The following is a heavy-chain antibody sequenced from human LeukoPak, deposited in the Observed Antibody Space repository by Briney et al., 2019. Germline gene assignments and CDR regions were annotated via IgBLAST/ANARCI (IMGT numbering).Heavy chain of an antibody. J-gene: IGHJ4*02. CDR3: ARDPLGWDTANFGY. CDR1: GFTFSSYA. Sequence: GGSLRLSCAASGFTFSSYAMHWVRQAPGKGLEWVAVISYDGSNKYYADSVKGRFTISRDNSKNTLYLQMNSLRAEDTAVYYCARDPLGWDTANFGYWGQGTLVTVSS. CDR2: ISYDGSNK. V-gene: IGHV3-30-3*01. D-gene: IGHD1-26*01.